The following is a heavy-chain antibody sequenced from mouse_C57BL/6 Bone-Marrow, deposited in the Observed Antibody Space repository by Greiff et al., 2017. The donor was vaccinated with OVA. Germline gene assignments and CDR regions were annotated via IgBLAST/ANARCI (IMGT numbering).Heavy chain of an antibody. D-gene: IGHD2-2*01. CDR3: ARYGYDGGKYAMDY. CDR1: GYSITSDY. J-gene: IGHJ4*01. Sequence: SQTLSLPCSVTGYSITSDYWNWIRKFPGNKLEYMGYISYSGSTYYNPSLKSRISITRVTSKNQYYLQLNSVTTEDTATYYCARYGYDGGKYAMDYWGQGTSVTVSS. CDR2: ISYSGST. V-gene: IGHV3-8*01.